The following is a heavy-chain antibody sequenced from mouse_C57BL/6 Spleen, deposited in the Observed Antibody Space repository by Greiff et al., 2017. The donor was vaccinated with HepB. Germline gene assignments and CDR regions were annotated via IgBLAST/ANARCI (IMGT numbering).Heavy chain of an antibody. J-gene: IGHJ3*01. CDR1: GFTFSSYT. D-gene: IGHD2-2*01. CDR2: ISGGGGNT. Sequence: EVKVVESGGGLVKPGGSLKLSCAASGFTFSSYTMSWVRQTPEKRLEWVATISGGGGNTYYPDSVKGRFTISRDNAKNTLYLQMSSLRSEDTALYYCARQERWLRFAYWGQGTLVTVSA. V-gene: IGHV5-9*01. CDR3: ARQERWLRFAY.